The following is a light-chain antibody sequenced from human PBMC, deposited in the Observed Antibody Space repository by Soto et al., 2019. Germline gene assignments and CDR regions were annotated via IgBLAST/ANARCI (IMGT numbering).Light chain of an antibody. V-gene: IGKV4-1*01. CDR2: WAS. J-gene: IGKJ4*01. CDR3: QQYYSTPPT. Sequence: DIVMTQSPDSLAVSLGEGATINCKSSQSVLYSSNNKNYLAWYQQKPGQPPKLLIYWASTRESGVPGRFSGSGSGTDFTLTISSLQAEDVAVYYCQQYYSTPPTFGGGTKVEIK. CDR1: QSVLYSSNNKNY.